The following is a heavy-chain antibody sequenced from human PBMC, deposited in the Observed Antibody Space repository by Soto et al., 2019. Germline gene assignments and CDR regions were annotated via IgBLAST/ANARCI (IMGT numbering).Heavy chain of an antibody. V-gene: IGHV3-66*01. CDR1: GFTVSSNY. CDR3: AVDIEVTGMGHYYVDY. D-gene: IGHD2-15*01. CDR2: IYADGTT. J-gene: IGHJ4*02. Sequence: EVQLVDSGGGLVRTGGSLRLSCAASGFTVSSNYISWVRQAPGKGLEWVSVIYADGTTYYADSVKDRFTISRDNSKNTVSLQMSSLRAEDTAVYYCAVDIEVTGMGHYYVDYWGQGALVTVSS.